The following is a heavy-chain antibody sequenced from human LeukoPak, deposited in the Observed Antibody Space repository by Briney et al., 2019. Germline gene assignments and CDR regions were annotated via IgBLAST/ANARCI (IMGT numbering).Heavy chain of an antibody. V-gene: IGHV5-51*01. J-gene: IGHJ4*02. CDR2: IYPGDSDT. Sequence: GESLKISCKGSGYSFTSYWIGWVRQMPGKGLEWMGIIYPGDSDTRYIPSFQGQVTTSANKSISTAYLQWRRLKASESAMYYCARPHGYCSGGSCYSSDYFDYWGQGTLVTVSS. CDR1: GYSFTSYW. CDR3: ARPHGYCSGGSCYSSDYFDY. D-gene: IGHD2-15*01.